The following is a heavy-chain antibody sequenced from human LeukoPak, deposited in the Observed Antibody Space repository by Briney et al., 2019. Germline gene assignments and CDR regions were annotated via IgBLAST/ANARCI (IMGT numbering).Heavy chain of an antibody. CDR2: INPRTGST. J-gene: IGHJ1*01. CDR3: ARAPAPLTGYQINH. Sequence: ASVKVSCKASGYIFIDYYIHWVRQTPGHGLEWMGVINPRTGSTAYAQKLQGRVTMTRDTSTSTVYMDLTSLRSEDTAVFYCARAPAPLTGYQINHWGQGTLVTVSS. CDR1: GYIFIDYY. V-gene: IGHV1-46*01. D-gene: IGHD3-9*01.